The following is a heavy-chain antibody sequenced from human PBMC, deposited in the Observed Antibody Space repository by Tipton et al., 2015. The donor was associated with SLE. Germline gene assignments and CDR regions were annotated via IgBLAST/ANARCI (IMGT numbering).Heavy chain of an antibody. CDR3: ARGERSTVFGVVVMGAFDI. J-gene: IGHJ3*02. Sequence: GLVKPSETLSLTCTVSGVSISGGGYYWSWVRQQPGRGLEWIGFLDYRGDTYYNPSLRNRVAISVDASKNQFSLRLTSVTAADTAVYSCARGERSTVFGVVVMGAFDIWGHGTRVTVSS. CDR1: GVSISGGGYY. V-gene: IGHV4-31*03. D-gene: IGHD3-3*01. CDR2: LDYRGDT.